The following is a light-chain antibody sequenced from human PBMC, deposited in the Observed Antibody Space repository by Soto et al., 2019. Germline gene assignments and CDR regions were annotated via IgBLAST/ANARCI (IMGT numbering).Light chain of an antibody. V-gene: IGLV2-23*01. Sequence: QSVLTQPASVSGSPGQSITISCTGTSSDVGSYNLVSWYQQHPGKAPKLMIYEGNKRPSGVSNRFSGSKSDNTASLTISWLQAEDEGDYYCCSFARSGTMVFGGGTKLTVL. CDR3: CSFARSGTMV. J-gene: IGLJ2*01. CDR2: EGN. CDR1: SSDVGSYNL.